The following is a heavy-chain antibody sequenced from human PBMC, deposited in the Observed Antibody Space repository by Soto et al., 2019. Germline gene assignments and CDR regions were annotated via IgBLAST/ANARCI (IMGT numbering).Heavy chain of an antibody. CDR2: ISGYNNNK. J-gene: IGHJ4*02. CDR1: GYTFTSYG. D-gene: IGHD6-13*01. V-gene: IGHV1-18*01. CDR3: ARVGAIAPAEGDY. Sequence: QIQLVQSGTEVREPGASVKVSCQASGYTFTSYGIIWVRQAPGQGLELMGWISGYNNNKNYAQKYQARVTMTTDTSPRTAYMELRSLRSDDTAVYYCARVGAIAPAEGDYWCQGTQVTVSS.